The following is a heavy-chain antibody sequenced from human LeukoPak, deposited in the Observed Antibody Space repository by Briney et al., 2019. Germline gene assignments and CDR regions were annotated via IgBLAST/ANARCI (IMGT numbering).Heavy chain of an antibody. Sequence: GGSLRLSCAASGFTFSSYGIHWVRQAPGKGLEWVAVISYDGSNKYYADSVKGRFTISRDNSKNTLSLQMNSLRAEDTAVYYCAKERIVLVPAALDYWGQGTLVTVSS. J-gene: IGHJ4*02. CDR3: AKERIVLVPAALDY. CDR2: ISYDGSNK. D-gene: IGHD2-2*01. V-gene: IGHV3-30*18. CDR1: GFTFSSYG.